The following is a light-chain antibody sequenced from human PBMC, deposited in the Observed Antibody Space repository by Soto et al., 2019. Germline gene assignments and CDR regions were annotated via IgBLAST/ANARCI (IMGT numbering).Light chain of an antibody. V-gene: IGLV2-14*01. J-gene: IGLJ3*02. Sequence: QSVLSQPASVSGSPGQSITISCTGTTSDVGAYNYVSWYQQHPGRAPKLLIYEVNYRPSGVSSRFSGSKSGNTAYLTISGLQAEDEADYYCSSFTTVTTWVFGGGTQLTVL. CDR1: TSDVGAYNY. CDR3: SSFTTVTTWV. CDR2: EVN.